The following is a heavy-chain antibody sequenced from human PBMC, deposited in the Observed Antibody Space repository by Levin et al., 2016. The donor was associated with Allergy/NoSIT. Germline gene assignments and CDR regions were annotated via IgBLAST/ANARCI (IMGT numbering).Heavy chain of an antibody. V-gene: IGHV4-39*01. Sequence: WIRQPPGKGLEWIGSMHDSGSTDYNPSLKSRVTISVDTSKNQIFLKLSSVTAADTAVYYCARHLDCSSTTCYIFFEGSAFDIWGQGTMVTVSS. CDR2: MHDSGST. D-gene: IGHD2-2*02. J-gene: IGHJ3*02. CDR3: ARHLDCSSTTCYIFFEGSAFDI.